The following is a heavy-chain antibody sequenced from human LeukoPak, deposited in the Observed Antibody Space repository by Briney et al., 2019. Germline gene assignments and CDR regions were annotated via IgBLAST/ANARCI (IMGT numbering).Heavy chain of an antibody. CDR2: IPYDGSNK. J-gene: IGHJ6*02. D-gene: IGHD2-21*02. V-gene: IGHV3-30-3*01. CDR1: GFTLSSYA. CDR3: ARDSDCGGDCYPLYYYYYGMDV. Sequence: SGGSLRLSCAASGFTLSSYAMHWVRQAPGKGLEWVAVIPYDGSNKYYADSVKGRFTISRDNSKNTLYLQMNSLRAEDTAVYYCARDSDCGGDCYPLYYYYYGMDVWGQGTTVTVSS.